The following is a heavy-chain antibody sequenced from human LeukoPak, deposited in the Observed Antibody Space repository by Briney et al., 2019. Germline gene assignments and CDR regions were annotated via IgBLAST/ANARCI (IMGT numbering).Heavy chain of an antibody. J-gene: IGHJ4*02. CDR3: AKGQVVNDNYFDN. D-gene: IGHD1-1*01. CDR1: GLSLRTYV. CDR2: IGGSDDTT. Sequence: GGSLRLSCAASGLSLRTYVMNWLRQVPGKGLEWVSSIGGSDDTTYYADSVKGRFTISSDFSTNTVSLQMNSLRAEDTAVYFFAKGQVVNDNYFDNRGQGTLVTVSS. V-gene: IGHV3-23*01.